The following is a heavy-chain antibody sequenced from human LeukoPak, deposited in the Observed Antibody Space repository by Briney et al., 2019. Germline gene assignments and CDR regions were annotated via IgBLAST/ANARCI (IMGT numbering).Heavy chain of an antibody. Sequence: PSQTLSLTCAVSGGSISSGGYPWSWIRQPPGKGLEWIGYIYHSGSTYYNPSLKSRVTISVDRSKNQFSLKLSSVTAADTAVYYCARGGYYGDYAAYWGQGTLVTVSS. V-gene: IGHV4-30-2*01. D-gene: IGHD4-17*01. CDR1: GGSISSGGYP. CDR3: ARGGYYGDYAAY. CDR2: IYHSGST. J-gene: IGHJ4*02.